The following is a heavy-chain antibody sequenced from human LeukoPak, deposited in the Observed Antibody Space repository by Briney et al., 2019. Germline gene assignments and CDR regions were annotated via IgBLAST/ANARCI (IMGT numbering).Heavy chain of an antibody. CDR2: IKSKTDGGTT. CDR1: GFTFSNAW. D-gene: IGHD1-7*01. Sequence: GGSLRLSCAASGFTFSNAWMSWVRQAPGKGLEWVGRIKSKTDGGTTDYAAPVKGRFTISRDDSKNTLYLQMNSLRAEDTAVYYCARDNNWNYVFYFDYWGQGTLVTVSS. CDR3: ARDNNWNYVFYFDY. V-gene: IGHV3-15*01. J-gene: IGHJ4*02.